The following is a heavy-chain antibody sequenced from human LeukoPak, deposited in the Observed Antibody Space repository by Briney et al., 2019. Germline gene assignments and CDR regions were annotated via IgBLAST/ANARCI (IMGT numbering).Heavy chain of an antibody. CDR2: ISSSSSYI. CDR3: ARDHQYSSGWYSDY. D-gene: IGHD6-19*01. Sequence: GRSLRLSCTASGFTFGDYAMSWVRQAPGKGLEWVSSISSSSSYIYYADSVKGRFTISRDNAKNSLYLQMNSLRAEDTAVYYCARDHQYSSGWYSDYWGQGTLVTVSS. CDR1: GFTFGDYA. V-gene: IGHV3-21*01. J-gene: IGHJ4*02.